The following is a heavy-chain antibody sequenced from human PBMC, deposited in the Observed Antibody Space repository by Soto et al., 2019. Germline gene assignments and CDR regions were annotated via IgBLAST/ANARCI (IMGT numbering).Heavy chain of an antibody. V-gene: IGHV3-23*01. Sequence: VGSLRLSCAASGFTFSSYAMSWVRQAPGKGLEWVSAISGSGGSTYYADSVKGRFTISRDNSKNTLYLQMNSLRAEDTAVYYCAKASSSWYFNRGAQFDYWGQGTLVTVSS. D-gene: IGHD6-13*01. CDR1: GFTFSSYA. CDR2: ISGSGGST. CDR3: AKASSSWYFNRGAQFDY. J-gene: IGHJ4*02.